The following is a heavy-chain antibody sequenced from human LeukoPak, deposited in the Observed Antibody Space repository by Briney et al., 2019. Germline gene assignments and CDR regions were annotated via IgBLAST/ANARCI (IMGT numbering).Heavy chain of an antibody. CDR2: ISSSSSYI. D-gene: IGHD5-12*01. J-gene: IGHJ4*02. Sequence: PGGSLRLSCAASTFTFSSYSMNWVRQAPGKGLEWVSSISSSSSYIYYADSLKGRFTISRDNAKNSLYLQMNSLSADDTAVYYCARGADIVATVPYYFDYWGQGTLVTVSS. CDR1: TFTFSSYS. CDR3: ARGADIVATVPYYFDY. V-gene: IGHV3-21*01.